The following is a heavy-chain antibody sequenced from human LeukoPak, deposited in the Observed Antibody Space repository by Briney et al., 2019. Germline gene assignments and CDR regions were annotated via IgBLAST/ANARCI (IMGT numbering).Heavy chain of an antibody. J-gene: IGHJ3*02. CDR2: FVHSVTT. Sequence: PSETLSLTCAVSGGPISSSVYSWSWIRQSPGGGLEWIGSFVHSVTTSYNPSLQSRATISGDRSKNQFSLNLNSVTAADTAVYYCVRGGGLPNCGGYCPPDTWGQGKMVTASS. D-gene: IGHD2-21*02. V-gene: IGHV4-30-2*06. CDR1: GGPISSSVYS. CDR3: VRGGGLPNCGGYCPPDT.